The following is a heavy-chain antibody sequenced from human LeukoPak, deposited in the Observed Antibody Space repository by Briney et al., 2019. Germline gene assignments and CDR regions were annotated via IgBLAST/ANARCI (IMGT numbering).Heavy chain of an antibody. J-gene: IGHJ3*02. Sequence: GGSLRLSCAASGFTFSSYAMHWVRQAPGKGLEWVAVISYDGSIKYYADSVKGRFTISRDNSKHTLYLQMNSLRAEDTAVYYCASVRLLSAFDIWGQGTMVTVSS. CDR1: GFTFSSYA. D-gene: IGHD3-10*01. CDR2: ISYDGSIK. CDR3: ASVRLLSAFDI. V-gene: IGHV3-30*04.